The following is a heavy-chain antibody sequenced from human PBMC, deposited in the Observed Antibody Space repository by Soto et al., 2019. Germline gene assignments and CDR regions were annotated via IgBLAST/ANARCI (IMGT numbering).Heavy chain of an antibody. CDR3: VRDCSGGVCYPLHNAFDI. J-gene: IGHJ3*02. CDR2: IFSGGST. D-gene: IGHD2-8*02. Sequence: GGSLRLSCTASGFTVNTNYMSWVRQAPGKGLEWVSLIFSGGSTYYADSVKGRFTISRDISKTTLYLQMNSLRAEDSAVYYCVRDCSGGVCYPLHNAFDIWGQGTMVTVSS. CDR1: GFTVNTNY. V-gene: IGHV3-66*01.